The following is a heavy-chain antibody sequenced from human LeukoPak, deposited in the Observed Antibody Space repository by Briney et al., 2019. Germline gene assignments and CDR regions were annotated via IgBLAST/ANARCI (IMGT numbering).Heavy chain of an antibody. CDR1: GGSFSGYY. D-gene: IGHD6-13*01. J-gene: IGHJ5*02. CDR3: ARGYSSSWFKFDP. CDR2: INHSGST. Sequence: SETLSLTCAVYGGSFSGYYWSWIRQPPGKGLEWIGEINHSGSTNYNPSLKSRVTISVDTSKNQLSLKLSSVAAADTAVYYCARGYSSSWFKFDPWGQGALVTVSS. V-gene: IGHV4-34*01.